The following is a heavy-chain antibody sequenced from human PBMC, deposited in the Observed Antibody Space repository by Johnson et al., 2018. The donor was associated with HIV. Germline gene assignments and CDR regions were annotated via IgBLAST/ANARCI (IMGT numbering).Heavy chain of an antibody. CDR2: ISYDGSNK. J-gene: IGHJ3*02. D-gene: IGHD6-6*01. CDR1: GFTFSSYA. Sequence: QVQLVESGGGVVQPGRSLRLSCAASGFTFSSYAMHWVRQAPGKGLEWVAVISYDGSNKYYADSVKGRFTISRDNSKNTLYLQMNSLRAEDTAVYYCAFIEYSSLEAFDIWGQGTMVTVSS. CDR3: AFIEYSSLEAFDI. V-gene: IGHV3-30*04.